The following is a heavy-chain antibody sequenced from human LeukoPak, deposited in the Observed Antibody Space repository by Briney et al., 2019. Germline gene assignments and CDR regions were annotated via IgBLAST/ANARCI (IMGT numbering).Heavy chain of an antibody. Sequence: GGSLRLSCAASGFTFDDYAMHWVRQAPGKGLEWVSLISWDGGSTYYADSVKGRFTISRDNSKNSLYLQMNSLRAEDTAVYYCARVAGYSHDIAYYYMDVWGKGTTVTVSS. CDR3: ARVAGYSHDIAYYYMDV. J-gene: IGHJ6*03. D-gene: IGHD5-18*01. V-gene: IGHV3-43D*03. CDR2: ISWDGGST. CDR1: GFTFDDYA.